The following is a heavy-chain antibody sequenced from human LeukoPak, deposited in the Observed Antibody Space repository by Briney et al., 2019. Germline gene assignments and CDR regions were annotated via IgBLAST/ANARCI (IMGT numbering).Heavy chain of an antibody. CDR3: ARGTTGDPGLFDY. J-gene: IGHJ4*02. CDR2: IYYSGST. CDR1: SGXISSYY. Sequence: SETLSLTCTVSSGXISSYYWSWIRQPPGTGLEWIGYIYYSGSTNYNPSLKSRVTISVETSKNQFSLKLSSVTAADTAVYYCARGTTGDPGLFDYWGQGTLVTVSS. V-gene: IGHV4-59*01. D-gene: IGHD7-27*01.